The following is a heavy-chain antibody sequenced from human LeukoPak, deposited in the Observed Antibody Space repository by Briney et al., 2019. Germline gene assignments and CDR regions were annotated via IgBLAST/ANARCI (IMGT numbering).Heavy chain of an antibody. CDR1: GGSISSSSYY. V-gene: IGHV4-39*07. Sequence: SETLSLTCTVSGGSISSSSYYWGWIRQPPGKGLEWIGSIYYSGSTYYNPSLKSRVTISVDTSKNQFSLKLSSVTAADTAVYYCARVYYYDSSGGSYFDYWGQGTLVTVSS. D-gene: IGHD3-22*01. CDR2: IYYSGST. CDR3: ARVYYYDSSGGSYFDY. J-gene: IGHJ4*02.